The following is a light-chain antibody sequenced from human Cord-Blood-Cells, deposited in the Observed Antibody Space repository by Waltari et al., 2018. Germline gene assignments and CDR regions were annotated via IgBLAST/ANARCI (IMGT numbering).Light chain of an antibody. CDR3: QTWHSSTVV. V-gene: IGLV3-1*01. Sequence: SYELTQPPSVSVSPGQTASITCSGDKLGDKYACWYQQKPGQSPVLVFYQDSKRPSGIPVRFAASSSGNTATLTISGTRAMDEVTYSCQTWHSSTVVFDGGNKLTGL. CDR1: KLGDKY. CDR2: QDS. J-gene: IGLJ2*01.